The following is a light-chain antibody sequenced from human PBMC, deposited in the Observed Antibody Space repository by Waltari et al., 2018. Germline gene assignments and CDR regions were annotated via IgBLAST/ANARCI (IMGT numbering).Light chain of an antibody. CDR1: QHVSSNY. Sequence: EIVLTHSPGTLPLSPGEGTTLSCSASQHVSSNYLAWYQQKPGQAPRLLIYGASNRATGIPDRFSGSGSGTDFTLSISRLEPEDFAVYYCQQYGSSPRTFGQGTKVEIK. CDR2: GAS. V-gene: IGKV3-20*01. CDR3: QQYGSSPRT. J-gene: IGKJ1*01.